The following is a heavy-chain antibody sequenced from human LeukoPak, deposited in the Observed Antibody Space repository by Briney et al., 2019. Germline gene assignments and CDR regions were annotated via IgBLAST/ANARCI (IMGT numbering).Heavy chain of an antibody. CDR2: IIPIFGTT. Sequence: GASVKVSCKGSGGTFSSHGFSWVRQAPGQGLEWMGGIIPIFGTTNYAQKFQGRVTITTDESTSTAYMELSSLRSEDTAVYYCARRWPDSSGYYLFGYWGQGTLVTVSS. D-gene: IGHD3-22*01. CDR1: GGTFSSHG. CDR3: ARRWPDSSGYYLFGY. V-gene: IGHV1-69*05. J-gene: IGHJ4*02.